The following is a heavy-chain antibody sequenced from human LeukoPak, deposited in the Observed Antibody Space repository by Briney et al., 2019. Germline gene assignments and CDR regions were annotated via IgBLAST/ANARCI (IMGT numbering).Heavy chain of an antibody. CDR2: ISSSSSYI. Sequence: GGSLRLSCAASGFTFSSYSMNWVRQAPGKGLEWVPSISSSSSYIYYADSVKGRFTISRDNAKNSLYLQMNSLRAEDTAVYYCAGYSGYDAAPFDYWGQGTLVTVSS. V-gene: IGHV3-21*01. CDR1: GFTFSSYS. CDR3: AGYSGYDAAPFDY. J-gene: IGHJ4*02. D-gene: IGHD5-12*01.